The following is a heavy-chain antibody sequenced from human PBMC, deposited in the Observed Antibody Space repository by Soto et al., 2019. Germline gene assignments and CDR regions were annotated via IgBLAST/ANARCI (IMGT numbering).Heavy chain of an antibody. CDR3: AEALRAGSGYDVDY. V-gene: IGHV3-23*01. CDR1: GFTFTSYS. J-gene: IGHJ4*02. Sequence: EVQLLQSGGGLVQPGGSLRLSCAASGFTFTSYSMTWVRQTPGKGLEWVAAVNPGGYSTYYADSVKGRFTISRDNSNKPLYLQMNRLRAEDTAVYYCAEALRAGSGYDVDYRAQGSLVPVSS. CDR2: VNPGGYST. D-gene: IGHD5-12*01.